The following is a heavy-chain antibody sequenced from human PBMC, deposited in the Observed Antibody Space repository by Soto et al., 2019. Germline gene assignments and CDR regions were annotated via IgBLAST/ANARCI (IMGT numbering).Heavy chain of an antibody. CDR2: IYPGDSDT. Sequence: GESLKISCNGSGYSFTSYWIGWVRQMPGKGLEWMGIIYPGDSDTRYSPSFQGQVTISADKSISTAYLQWSSLKASDTAMYYCARREYCSSSSCYSPIDYWGQGTLVTVSS. D-gene: IGHD2-2*01. V-gene: IGHV5-51*01. J-gene: IGHJ4*02. CDR1: GYSFTSYW. CDR3: ARREYCSSSSCYSPIDY.